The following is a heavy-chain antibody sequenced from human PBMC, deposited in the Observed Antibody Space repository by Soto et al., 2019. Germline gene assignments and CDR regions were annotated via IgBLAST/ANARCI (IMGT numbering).Heavy chain of an antibody. Sequence: ASVKVSCKASGYTFTGYGISWVRQAPGQGLEWMGWISAYNGNTNYAQKLQGRVTMTTDTSTSTAYMELRSLRSDDTAVYYCARDSGLAVAGSAFDIWGQGTMVTVSS. D-gene: IGHD6-19*01. CDR1: GYTFTGYG. V-gene: IGHV1-18*04. CDR3: ARDSGLAVAGSAFDI. J-gene: IGHJ3*02. CDR2: ISAYNGNT.